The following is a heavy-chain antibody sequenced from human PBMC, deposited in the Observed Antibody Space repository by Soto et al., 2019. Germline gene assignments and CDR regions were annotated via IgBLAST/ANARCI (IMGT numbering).Heavy chain of an antibody. CDR2: ITPRGKTN. D-gene: IGHD3-3*01. J-gene: IGHJ2*01. V-gene: IGHV3-11*01. Sequence: QVQLVESGGGLVKPGVSLRLSCAASRFTFSDYYMTRIRQAPGKGLEWVSSITPRGKTNYHSYSVKGRFTISRDNAKNSVALHLDSLSVGDTAVYYWAIVTIYRDFDLWGRCVLVSVSS. CDR1: RFTFSDYY. CDR3: AIVTIYRDFDL.